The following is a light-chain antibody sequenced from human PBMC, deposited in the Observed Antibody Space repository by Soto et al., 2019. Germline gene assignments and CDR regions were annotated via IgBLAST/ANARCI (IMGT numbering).Light chain of an antibody. Sequence: QSALTQPPSASGSPGQSLTISCTGTSTDVGNYNYDSWYQQHPGKAPKLMISDVNRRPSGVPDRFSGSKSGNTASLTVSGLQAEYEADYYCSSYAGSNNWVFGGGTKVTVL. J-gene: IGLJ3*02. V-gene: IGLV2-8*01. CDR1: STDVGNYNY. CDR2: DVN. CDR3: SSYAGSNNWV.